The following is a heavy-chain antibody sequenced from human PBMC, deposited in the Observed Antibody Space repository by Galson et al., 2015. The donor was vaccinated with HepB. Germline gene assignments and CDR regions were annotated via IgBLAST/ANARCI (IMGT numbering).Heavy chain of an antibody. D-gene: IGHD4-17*01. CDR1: GFTFGDYA. CDR3: TRDRATVTTWSSYSSGTDV. Sequence: SLRLSCAASGFTFGDYAMSWFRQAPGKGLEWVGFIRSKAYGGTTEYAASVKGRFTISRDDSKSIAYLQMNSLKTEDTAVYYCTRDRATVTTWSSYSSGTDVWGQRTTVTVSS. J-gene: IGHJ6*02. V-gene: IGHV3-49*03. CDR2: IRSKAYGGTT.